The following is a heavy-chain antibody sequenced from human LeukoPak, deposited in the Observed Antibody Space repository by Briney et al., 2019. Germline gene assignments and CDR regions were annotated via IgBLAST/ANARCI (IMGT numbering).Heavy chain of an antibody. CDR3: ARDGNNIFES. J-gene: IGHJ4*02. V-gene: IGHV3-48*04. Sequence: GGSLRLSCAASGFTFSSHPMNWVRQAPGKGLEWISYISRSSNTIVYADSVKGRFTISRDNTKNSLYLQMNSLRVEDTAVYYCARDGNNIFESWGQGTPVTVSS. CDR1: GFTFSSHP. CDR2: ISRSSNTI. D-gene: IGHD5-24*01.